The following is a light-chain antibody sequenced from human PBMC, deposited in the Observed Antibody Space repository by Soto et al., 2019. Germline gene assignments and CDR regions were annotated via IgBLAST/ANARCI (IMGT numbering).Light chain of an antibody. CDR3: QPYGSSALT. Sequence: EIVLTQSPGTLSLSPGERSSLSCMASQSVSSSYLAWYQQKPGQAPRLLIYGASSRATGIPDRFSGSGSGTDFTLTISRLEPEDFAVYYCQPYGSSALTFGEGTQVDIK. J-gene: IGKJ4*01. V-gene: IGKV3-20*01. CDR2: GAS. CDR1: QSVSSSY.